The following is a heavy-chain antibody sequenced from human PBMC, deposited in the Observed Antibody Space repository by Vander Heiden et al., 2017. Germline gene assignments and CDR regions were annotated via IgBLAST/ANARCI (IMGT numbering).Heavy chain of an antibody. D-gene: IGHD3-22*01. CDR1: GFTFSSYA. Sequence: EVQLLESGGGLVQPGGSLRLSCAASGFTFSSYAMSRVGQAPGKGMEWVSAISGSGGSTYYADSVKGRFTISRDNSKNTLYLQMNSLRAEDTAVYYCAQGKYYYDSSGYAFDYWGQGTLVTVSS. J-gene: IGHJ4*02. CDR3: AQGKYYYDSSGYAFDY. CDR2: ISGSGGST. V-gene: IGHV3-23*01.